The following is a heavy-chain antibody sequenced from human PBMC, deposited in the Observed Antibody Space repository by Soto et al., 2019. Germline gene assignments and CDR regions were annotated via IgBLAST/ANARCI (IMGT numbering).Heavy chain of an antibody. J-gene: IGHJ6*02. Sequence: SCAASGFTFSSYSMNLVRQAPGKGLEWVSSISSSSSYIYYADSVKGRFTISRDNAKNSLYLQMNSLRAEETAVYYCARDRGYSYGGHYGMDVWGQGTTVTVSS. CDR1: GFTFSSYS. CDR2: ISSSSSYI. CDR3: ARDRGYSYGGHYGMDV. D-gene: IGHD5-18*01. V-gene: IGHV3-21*01.